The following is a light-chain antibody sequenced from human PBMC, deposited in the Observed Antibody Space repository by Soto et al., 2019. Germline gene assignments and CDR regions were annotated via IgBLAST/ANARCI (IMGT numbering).Light chain of an antibody. CDR2: GNI. CDR3: QSYDSSLSGSSV. J-gene: IGLJ1*01. Sequence: QSVLTQPPSVSGAPGQRVTISCTGSSSNIGAGYDVHWYQQLPGTAPKLLIYGSYGNINRPSGVPDRFSGSKSGTSASLAITGLQAEDDGDYYCQSYDSSLSGSSVFGTGTKVTVL. CDR1: SSNIGAGYD. V-gene: IGLV1-40*01.